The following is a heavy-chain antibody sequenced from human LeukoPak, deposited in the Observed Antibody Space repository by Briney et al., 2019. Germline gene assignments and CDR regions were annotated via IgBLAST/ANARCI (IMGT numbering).Heavy chain of an antibody. CDR3: ARDHLSGGSCPGY. D-gene: IGHD2-15*01. CDR2: INPNSGGT. CDR1: GYTFTGYY. Sequence: ASVKVSCKASGYTFTGYYMHWVRQAPGQGLEWMGWINPNSGGTNYAQKFQGRVTMTRDTSISTAYMELRSLRSDDTAVYYCARDHLSGGSCPGYWGQGTLVTVSS. J-gene: IGHJ4*02. V-gene: IGHV1-2*02.